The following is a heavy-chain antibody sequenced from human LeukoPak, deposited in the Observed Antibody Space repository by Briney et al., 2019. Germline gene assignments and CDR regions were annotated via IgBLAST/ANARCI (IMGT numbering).Heavy chain of an antibody. V-gene: IGHV1-8*01. D-gene: IGHD3-22*01. CDR3: ARGRDSSGNFDY. CDR1: GYTFTSYD. Sequence: ASVKVSCKASGYTFTSYDINWVLQATGQGLEWMGWMNPNSGNTGYAQKFQGRVTMTRNTSISTAYMELSSLRSEDTAVYHCARGRDSSGNFDYWGQGTLVTVSS. CDR2: MNPNSGNT. J-gene: IGHJ4*02.